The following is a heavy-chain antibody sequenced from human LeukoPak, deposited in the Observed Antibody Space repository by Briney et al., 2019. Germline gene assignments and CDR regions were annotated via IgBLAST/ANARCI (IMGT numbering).Heavy chain of an antibody. D-gene: IGHD2/OR15-2a*01. CDR2: IIPIFGTA. Sequence: SVKVSCKASGGTFSSYAISWVRQAPGQGLEWMGGIIPIFGTANYAQKFQGRVTITADKSTSTAYMEPSSLRSEDTAVYYCVLGNIYWYFDLWGRGTLVTVSS. J-gene: IGHJ2*01. CDR1: GGTFSSYA. V-gene: IGHV1-69*06. CDR3: VLGNIYWYFDL.